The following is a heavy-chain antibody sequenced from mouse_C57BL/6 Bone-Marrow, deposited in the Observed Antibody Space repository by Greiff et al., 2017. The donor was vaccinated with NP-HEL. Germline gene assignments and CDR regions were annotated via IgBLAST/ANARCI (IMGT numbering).Heavy chain of an antibody. J-gene: IGHJ1*03. V-gene: IGHV14-1*01. Sequence: VQLKESGAELVRPGASVKLSCTASGFNIKDYYMHWVKQRPEQGLEWIGRIDPEDGDTEYAPKFQGKATMTADTSSNTAYLQLSSLTSEDTAVYYCTTEGSYYGSSSHWYFDVWGTGTTVTVSS. CDR3: TTEGSYYGSSSHWYFDV. D-gene: IGHD1-1*01. CDR2: IDPEDGDT. CDR1: GFNIKDYY.